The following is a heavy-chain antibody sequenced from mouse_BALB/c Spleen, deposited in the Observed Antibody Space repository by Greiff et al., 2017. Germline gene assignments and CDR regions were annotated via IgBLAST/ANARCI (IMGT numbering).Heavy chain of an antibody. J-gene: IGHJ4*01. Sequence: VQLQESGAELVRPGPSVQVSCKASGYAFTNYLIEWVKQRPGQGLEWIGVINPGSGGTNYTEKFKGKATLTADKSSSTAYMQLSSLTSDDSAVYCCARSTTDYAMDDWGEGTSVTVSS. D-gene: IGHD1-1*01. CDR1: GYAFTNYL. CDR3: ARSTTDYAMDD. V-gene: IGHV1-54*01. CDR2: INPGSGGT.